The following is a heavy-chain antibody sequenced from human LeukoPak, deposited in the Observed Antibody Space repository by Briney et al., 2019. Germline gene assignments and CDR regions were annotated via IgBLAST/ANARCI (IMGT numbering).Heavy chain of an antibody. Sequence: PSETLSLTCTVSGGSITYYYWNWIRQPAGKALEWIGRIYTSGSTDYKPSLKSRVTVSLDTSKNQLSLELSSVTAADTAVYYCARGISGTTGWPIKYYFDFWGQGTPVTVSS. D-gene: IGHD1-7*01. V-gene: IGHV4-4*07. CDR3: ARGISGTTGWPIKYYFDF. CDR2: IYTSGST. CDR1: GGSITYYY. J-gene: IGHJ4*02.